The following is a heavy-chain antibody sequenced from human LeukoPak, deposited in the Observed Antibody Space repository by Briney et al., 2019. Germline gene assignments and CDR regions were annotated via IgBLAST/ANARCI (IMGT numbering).Heavy chain of an antibody. Sequence: PGVSVRLSCGACGFPFWKRNAKGLPQARGRGRKGVSSISSSSTYIYYADSVKGRFTISRDNAKNSLYLQMNSLRAGDTAVYYCAREGMYSSGWYTYCGQGTLVTVSS. CDR3: AREGMYSSGWYTY. V-gene: IGHV3-21*01. CDR1: GFPFWKRN. J-gene: IGHJ4*02. D-gene: IGHD6-19*01. CDR2: ISSSSTYI.